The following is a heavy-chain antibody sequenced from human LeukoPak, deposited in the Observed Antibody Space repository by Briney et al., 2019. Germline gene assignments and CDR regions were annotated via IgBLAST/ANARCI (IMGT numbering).Heavy chain of an antibody. V-gene: IGHV4-61*02. CDR1: GGSISSGSYY. CDR2: IYTSGST. Sequence: SETLSLTCTVSGGSISSGSYYWSWIRQPAGKGLEWIGRIYTSGSTNYNPSLKSRVTISVDTSKNQFSLKLSSVTAADTAVYYCARDWGSSGSYYPYWGQGTLVTVSS. CDR3: ARDWGSSGSYYPY. J-gene: IGHJ4*02. D-gene: IGHD1-26*01.